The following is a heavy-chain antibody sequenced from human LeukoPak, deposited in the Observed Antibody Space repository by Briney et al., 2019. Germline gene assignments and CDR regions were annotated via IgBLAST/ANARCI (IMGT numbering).Heavy chain of an antibody. Sequence: PGGSLRLSCAASGFTFNNYWMGWVRQAPGKGLEWVANIKEDGSEKNYVDSVKGRFTISRDNAKNSPYLQMSSLRAADTAVYYCARVMAASVWRSYGSYYYYYMDVWGKGTTVTVSS. CDR2: IKEDGSEK. D-gene: IGHD3-16*01. CDR3: ARVMAASVWRSYGSYYYYYMDV. J-gene: IGHJ6*03. V-gene: IGHV3-7*01. CDR1: GFTFNNYW.